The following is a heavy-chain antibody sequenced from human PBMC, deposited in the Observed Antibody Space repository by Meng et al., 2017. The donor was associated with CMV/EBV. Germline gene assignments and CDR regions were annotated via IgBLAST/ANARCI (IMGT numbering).Heavy chain of an antibody. CDR3: AKGRITIFGAVDY. D-gene: IGHD3-3*01. CDR1: GFTFDDYT. CDR2: ISWDGGST. V-gene: IGHV3-43*01. Sequence: GESLKISCAASGFTFDDYTMHWVRQAPGKGLEWVSLISWDGGSTYYADSVKGRFTISRDNSKNSLYLQMNSLRTEDIALYYCAKGRITIFGAVDYWGQGTLVTVSS. J-gene: IGHJ4*02.